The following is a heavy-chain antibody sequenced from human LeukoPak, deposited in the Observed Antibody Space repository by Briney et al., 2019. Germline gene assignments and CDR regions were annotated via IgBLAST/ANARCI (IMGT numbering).Heavy chain of an antibody. CDR2: IYYSGST. D-gene: IGHD5-12*01. Sequence: PSETLSLTCTVSGGSISSGGYYWSRIRQHPGKGLEWIGYIYYSGSTYYNPSLKSRVTISVDTSKNQFSLKLSSVTAADTAVYYCARDSGYDGSDYWGQGTLVTVSS. CDR1: GGSISSGGYY. J-gene: IGHJ4*02. V-gene: IGHV4-31*03. CDR3: ARDSGYDGSDY.